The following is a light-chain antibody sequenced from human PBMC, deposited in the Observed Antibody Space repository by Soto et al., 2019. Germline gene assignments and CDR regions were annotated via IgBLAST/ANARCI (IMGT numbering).Light chain of an antibody. CDR2: EVS. V-gene: IGLV2-14*01. J-gene: IGLJ1*01. CDR1: SSDVGGYDY. CDR3: SSYSISTAYL. Sequence: QSVLTQPASVSGSPGQSITFSCTGTSSDVGGYDYVSWYQLHPGKAPKLMVFEVSNRPSGVSYRFSGSKSGNTASLTISGLQAEDEADYFCSSYSISTAYLFXTGTNVTVL.